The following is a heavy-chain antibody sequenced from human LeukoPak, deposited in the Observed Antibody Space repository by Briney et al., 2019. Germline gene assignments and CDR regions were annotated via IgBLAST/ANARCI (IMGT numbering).Heavy chain of an antibody. V-gene: IGHV1-69*05. CDR1: GGTFSSYA. CDR3: ASRSFSGGSGSYNIRDY. D-gene: IGHD3-10*01. Sequence: SVKVSCKASGGTFSSYAISWVRQAPGQGLEWMGRFIPIFGTANYAQKFQGRVTITTDESMSTAYMELSSLRSEVTAVYYCASRSFSGGSGSYNIRDYWGQGTLVTV. CDR2: FIPIFGTA. J-gene: IGHJ4*02.